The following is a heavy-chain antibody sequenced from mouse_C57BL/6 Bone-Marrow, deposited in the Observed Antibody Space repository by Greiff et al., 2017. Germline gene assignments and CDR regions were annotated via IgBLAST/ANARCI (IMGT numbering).Heavy chain of an antibody. CDR2: IYPGDGDT. D-gene: IGHD2-3*01. J-gene: IGHJ3*01. CDR1: GYAFSSYW. V-gene: IGHV1-80*01. CDR3: AYDGYSRPFAY. Sequence: VQLQQSGASVKISCKASGYAFSSYWMNWVKQRPGKGLEWIGQIYPGDGDTNYNGKFKGKATLTADKSSSTAYMQLSSLTSEDSAVYFCAYDGYSRPFAYWGQGTLVTVSA.